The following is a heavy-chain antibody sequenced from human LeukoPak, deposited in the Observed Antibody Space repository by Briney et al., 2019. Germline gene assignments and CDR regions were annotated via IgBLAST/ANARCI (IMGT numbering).Heavy chain of an antibody. D-gene: IGHD5-18*01. J-gene: IGHJ4*02. Sequence: ASVKVSFKASGYTFTGYYMHWVRQAPGQGLEWMGWINPNSGGTNFAQKFQGRVTMTRDTSISTAYMELTRLRSDDTAVYYCAARSGGIQLWLREINWGQGTLVTVSS. CDR3: AARSGGIQLWLREIN. CDR1: GYTFTGYY. CDR2: INPNSGGT. V-gene: IGHV1-2*02.